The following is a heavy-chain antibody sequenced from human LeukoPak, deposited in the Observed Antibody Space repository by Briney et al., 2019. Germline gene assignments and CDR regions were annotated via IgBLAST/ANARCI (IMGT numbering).Heavy chain of an antibody. J-gene: IGHJ4*02. CDR3: ARDGWDFDY. CDR1: EFTFSSYS. D-gene: IGHD1-26*01. V-gene: IGHV3-7*03. Sequence: GGSLRLSCAASEFTFSSYSMNWVRQAPGKGLEWVANIKQDGSEKYYVDSVKGRFTISRDDAKNSLYLQMNSLRAEDTAVYYCARDGWDFDYWGQGTLVTVSS. CDR2: IKQDGSEK.